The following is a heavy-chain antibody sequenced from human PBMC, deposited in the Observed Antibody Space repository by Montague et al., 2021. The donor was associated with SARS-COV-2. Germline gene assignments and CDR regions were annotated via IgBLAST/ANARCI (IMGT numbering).Heavy chain of an antibody. Sequence: SETLSLTCTVSGGSISSSSHYWGWIRQPPGKGLEWIGSIYYSGSTYYNPSLKSRVTISVDTSKNQFSLKLSSVTAADTAVFYCARHSGDYTIFGVVIYYMDAWGKGTRVTVSS. V-gene: IGHV4-39*01. CDR2: IYYSGST. J-gene: IGHJ6*03. CDR3: ARHSGDYTIFGVVIYYMDA. D-gene: IGHD3-3*01. CDR1: GGSISSSSHY.